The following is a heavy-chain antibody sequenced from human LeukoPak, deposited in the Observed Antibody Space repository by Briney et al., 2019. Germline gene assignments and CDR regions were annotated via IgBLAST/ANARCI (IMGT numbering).Heavy chain of an antibody. CDR3: AREVVEYSGSYFDY. CDR2: IKQDGSEK. V-gene: IGHV3-7*01. J-gene: IGHJ4*02. D-gene: IGHD1-26*01. Sequence: GGSLRLSCAASGFTFSSYWMSWVRQAPGKGLEWVANIKQDGSEKYYVDSVKGRFTISRDNAKNSLYLQMNSLRAEDTAVYYCAREVVEYSGSYFDYWGQGTLVTVSS. CDR1: GFTFSSYW.